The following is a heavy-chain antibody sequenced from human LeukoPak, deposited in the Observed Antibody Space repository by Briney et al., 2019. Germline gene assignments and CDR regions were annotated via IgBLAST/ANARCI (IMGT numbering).Heavy chain of an antibody. J-gene: IGHJ4*02. D-gene: IGHD6-13*01. CDR3: ARAGGSSWDFDY. Sequence: SETLSLTCAVSGGFISSSNWWSWVRQPPGKGLEWIGEIYHSGSTNYNPSLKSRVTISVDKSKNQFSLKLSSVTAADTAVYYCARAGGSSWDFDYWGQGTLVTVSS. CDR2: IYHSGST. CDR1: GGFISSSNW. V-gene: IGHV4-4*02.